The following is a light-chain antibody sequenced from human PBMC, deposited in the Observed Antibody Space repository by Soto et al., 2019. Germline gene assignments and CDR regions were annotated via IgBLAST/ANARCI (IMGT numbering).Light chain of an antibody. V-gene: IGKV3-15*01. CDR3: QHYNDWPPTWT. CDR2: GAS. Sequence: EIVMTQSPATLSVSPGERATLSCRASQSVSSKLAWYQQKPGQTPRVLIYGASTRATGIPARFSGSGSGTEFTLIISSLQSEDSAVYHCQHYNDWPPTWTFGQGTKVEIK. J-gene: IGKJ1*01. CDR1: QSVSSK.